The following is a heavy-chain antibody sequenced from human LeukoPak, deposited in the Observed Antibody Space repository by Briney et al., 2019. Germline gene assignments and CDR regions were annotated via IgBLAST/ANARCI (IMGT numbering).Heavy chain of an antibody. CDR2: ISRNSGYI. J-gene: IGHJ4*02. CDR1: GFTFDNYA. CDR3: AKVRGTYSSGYFFDY. Sequence: PGGSLRLPCAASGFTFDNYAMHWVRQAPGKGLEWLSIISRNSGYIGYADSVKGRFTISRDNAKKSLDLQMNSLRAEDTAFYYCAKVRGTYSSGYFFDYSGQGTLVAASP. D-gene: IGHD6-19*01. V-gene: IGHV3-9*01.